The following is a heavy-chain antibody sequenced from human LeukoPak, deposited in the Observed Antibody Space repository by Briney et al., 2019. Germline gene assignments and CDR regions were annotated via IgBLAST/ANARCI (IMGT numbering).Heavy chain of an antibody. CDR1: GYTFTGYY. J-gene: IGHJ5*02. V-gene: IGHV1-2*02. Sequence: GASVKVSCKASGYTFTGYYMHWVRQAPGQGLEWMGWINPNSGGTNYAQKFQGRVTMTRDTSISTAYMELSRLRSDDTAVYYCARALLWFGEPPPNWFDPWGQGTLVTVSS. CDR3: ARALLWFGEPPPNWFDP. D-gene: IGHD3-10*01. CDR2: INPNSGGT.